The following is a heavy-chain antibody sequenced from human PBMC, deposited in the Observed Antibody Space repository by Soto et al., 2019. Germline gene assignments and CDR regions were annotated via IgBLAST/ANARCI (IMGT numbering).Heavy chain of an antibody. CDR1: GYTFTSYG. Sequence: ASVKVSCKASGYTFTSYGISWVRQAPGQGLEWMGWISAYNGNTNYAQKLQGRVTMTTDTSTSTAYMELRSLRSDDTAVYYCERSSSSRGGSNYYYYMDVWGKGTTVTVSS. D-gene: IGHD6-6*01. CDR3: ERSSSSRGGSNYYYYMDV. CDR2: ISAYNGNT. J-gene: IGHJ6*03. V-gene: IGHV1-18*01.